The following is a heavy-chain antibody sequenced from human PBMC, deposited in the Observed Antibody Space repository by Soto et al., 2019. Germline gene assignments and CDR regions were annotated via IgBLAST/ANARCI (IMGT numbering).Heavy chain of an antibody. J-gene: IGHJ4*02. V-gene: IGHV3-23*05. CDR2: IGISSTIT. CDR3: ASIPTFMVLTHRDF. CDR1: GLDFSGFS. D-gene: IGHD2-21*02. Sequence: EVQFLESGGGLVQPGGSLRLSCATSGLDFSGFSMNWVRQAPGKGMEWVSSIGISSTITYYADSVKGRFTISRDNSKSNRYLQMDSLKVEATACYYCASIPTFMVLTHRDFWGRGTLVTVAA.